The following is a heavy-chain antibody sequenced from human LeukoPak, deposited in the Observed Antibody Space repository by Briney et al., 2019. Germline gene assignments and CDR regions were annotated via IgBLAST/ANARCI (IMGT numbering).Heavy chain of an antibody. CDR1: GGTFSTSS. V-gene: IGHV1-69*13. Sequence: PVKLCFTSFGGTFSTSSISWVRQAPGQGLEWMGGINPIFGTGNYAQKFQGRVTITADVSTRTAFMDLSNLRSEDTAVYYCARDAPSETLMVSAFDIWGHGTMVSVSS. CDR3: ARDAPSETLMVSAFDI. J-gene: IGHJ3*02. CDR2: INPIFGTG. D-gene: IGHD3-10*01.